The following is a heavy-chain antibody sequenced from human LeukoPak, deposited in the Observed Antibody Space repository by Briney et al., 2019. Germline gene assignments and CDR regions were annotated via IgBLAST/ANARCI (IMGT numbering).Heavy chain of an antibody. CDR3: ARGGGLYCSSISCYNYFDP. V-gene: IGHV1-2*02. CDR2: IHPNSGGT. J-gene: IGHJ5*02. Sequence: ASLKVSCKAAGATIYYMRWVRRAAGQGLEWLGWIHPNSGGTNYAQKFRGRVTMTRDTSISTVYMELSRLRSDDTAVYYCARGGGLYCSSISCYNYFDPWGQGTLVTVSS. D-gene: IGHD2-2*01. CDR1: GATIYY.